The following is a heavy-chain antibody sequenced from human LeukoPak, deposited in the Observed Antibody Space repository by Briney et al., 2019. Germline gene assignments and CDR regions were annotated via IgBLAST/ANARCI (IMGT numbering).Heavy chain of an antibody. J-gene: IGHJ6*02. D-gene: IGHD3/OR15-3a*01. CDR2: ISYDGSNK. CDR1: GFTFSSYG. Sequence: GGSLRLSCAASGFTFSSYGMHWVRQAPGKGLEWVAVISYDGSNKYYADSVKGRFTISRGNSKNTLYLQMNSLRAEDTAVYYCAKGGGLEYYYYGMDVWGQGTTVTVSS. CDR3: AKGGGLEYYYYGMDV. V-gene: IGHV3-30*18.